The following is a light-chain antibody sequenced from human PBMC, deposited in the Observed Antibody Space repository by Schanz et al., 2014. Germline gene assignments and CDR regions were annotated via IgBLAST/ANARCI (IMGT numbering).Light chain of an antibody. CDR3: QQYNEWPRT. J-gene: IGKJ1*01. CDR2: GAS. V-gene: IGKV3-15*01. CDR1: QSVSNN. Sequence: EIVMTQSPATLSVSPGEGVTLSCRASQSVSNNLAWHQQKPGQAPRLVIFGASTRATGVPARFSGSGFGTEFTLTISGLQSEDFAMYYCQQYNEWPRTFGQGTKVEVK.